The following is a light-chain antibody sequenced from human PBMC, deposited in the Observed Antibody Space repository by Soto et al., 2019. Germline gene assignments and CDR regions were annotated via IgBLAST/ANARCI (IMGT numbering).Light chain of an antibody. CDR2: GVS. CDR3: QHYGNSLWT. V-gene: IGKV3-20*01. J-gene: IGKJ1*01. CDR1: QSISSTS. Sequence: EIVLTQSPGTLSLSPGERATLSCRASQSISSTSFAWYQQKLGQAPSLLIYGVSSRATGIPDTFSGSGSGTDFNLTINTLEPEDFAVYFGQHYGNSLWTLGQGTKVEIK.